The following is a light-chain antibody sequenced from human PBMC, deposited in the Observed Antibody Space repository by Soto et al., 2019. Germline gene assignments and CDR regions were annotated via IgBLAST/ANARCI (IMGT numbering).Light chain of an antibody. CDR2: GAS. CDR1: QNVTSR. V-gene: IGKV3-15*01. J-gene: IGKJ1*01. Sequence: ETVKTQSPATLSVSPGERVTLSCRASQNVTSRLAWYQQKPGQAPRLLIYGASTRATGIPARFSGSGSGTEFTLSIGSQQSEDFAVYYCHQYNNWPRTFGQGTKVDIK. CDR3: HQYNNWPRT.